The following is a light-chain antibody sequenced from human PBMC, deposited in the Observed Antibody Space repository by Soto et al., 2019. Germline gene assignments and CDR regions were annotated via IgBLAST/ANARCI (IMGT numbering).Light chain of an antibody. V-gene: IGKV4-1*01. CDR2: WAS. Sequence: DIVMTQSPDSLAVSLGERATINCKSSQSVLYSSNNKNYLAWYQQRPRQPPKLIIYWASTRESGVPDRFSGMGSGTDFTLSITSLQAEVVAVYYCQQSESTPPTFGQGTKLEI. J-gene: IGKJ2*01. CDR3: QQSESTPPT. CDR1: QSVLYSSNNKNY.